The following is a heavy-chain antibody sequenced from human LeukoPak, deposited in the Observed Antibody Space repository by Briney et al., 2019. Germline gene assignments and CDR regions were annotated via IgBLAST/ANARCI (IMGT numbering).Heavy chain of an antibody. Sequence: SVKVSCKASGGTFSSYAISWVRQAPGQGLEWMGGIIPIFGTANYARKFQGRVTITADESTSTAYMELSSLRSEDTAVYYCARRTPGIAVAGTGKWFDPWGQGTLVTVSS. J-gene: IGHJ5*02. V-gene: IGHV1-69*13. CDR1: GGTFSSYA. CDR2: IIPIFGTA. D-gene: IGHD6-19*01. CDR3: ARRTPGIAVAGTGKWFDP.